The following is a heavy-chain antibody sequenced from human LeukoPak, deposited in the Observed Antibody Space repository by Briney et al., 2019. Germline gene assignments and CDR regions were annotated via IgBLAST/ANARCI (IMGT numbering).Heavy chain of an antibody. J-gene: IGHJ4*02. CDR3: ARDYCSSFSRQDY. V-gene: IGHV3-33*01. Sequence: SGRSLRLSCAASGFPFSSYGMHWVRQAPGKGLEWVAIIWYDGSNQYYADSVKGRFTISRDNSKNTLYLQMNSLRAEDTAVYYCARDYCSSFSRQDYWGQGTLVTVSS. CDR1: GFPFSSYG. CDR2: IWYDGSNQ. D-gene: IGHD2-2*01.